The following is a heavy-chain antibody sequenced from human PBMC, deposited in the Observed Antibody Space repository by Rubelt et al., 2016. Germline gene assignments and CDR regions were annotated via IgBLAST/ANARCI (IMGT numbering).Heavy chain of an antibody. Sequence: RLSCAASGFTFSSYSMNWVRQAPGKGLEWVSSISSSSSYIYYADSVKGRFTISRDNSKNTLYLQMNSLRAEDTAVYYCAKAPFRYYDSSGYPWGQGTLVTVSS. CDR2: ISSSSSYI. J-gene: IGHJ5*02. CDR3: AKAPFRYYDSSGYP. V-gene: IGHV3-21*04. CDR1: GFTFSSYS. D-gene: IGHD3-22*01.